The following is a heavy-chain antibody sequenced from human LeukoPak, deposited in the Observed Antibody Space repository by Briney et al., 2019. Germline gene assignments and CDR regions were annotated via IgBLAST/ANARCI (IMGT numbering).Heavy chain of an antibody. D-gene: IGHD1-14*01. CDR3: SRDFNGRNDF. Sequence: GGSLRLSCAASGFTFSSNWMHWVRQGPGKGLVWVSRINPDGSRTDYAESVKGRFTTSRDNAKNTLPLEMNSLGGEDTAVYYCSRDFNGRNDFWGQGTLVTVSS. CDR1: GFTFSSNW. J-gene: IGHJ4*02. V-gene: IGHV3-74*01. CDR2: INPDGSRT.